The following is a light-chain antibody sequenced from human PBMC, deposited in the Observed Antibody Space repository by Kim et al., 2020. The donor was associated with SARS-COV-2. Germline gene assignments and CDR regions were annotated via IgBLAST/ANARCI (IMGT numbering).Light chain of an antibody. CDR3: QQTYAFPPT. V-gene: IGKV1-39*01. Sequence: SAAVGDRVTISCRTTQISSTYLNWYQQKSGEAPQLLINGASTLQSGVPSRFSGSGSGTDFALTISSLQPEDFATYYCQQTYAFPPTFGQGTKLEI. J-gene: IGKJ2*01. CDR2: GAS. CDR1: QISSTY.